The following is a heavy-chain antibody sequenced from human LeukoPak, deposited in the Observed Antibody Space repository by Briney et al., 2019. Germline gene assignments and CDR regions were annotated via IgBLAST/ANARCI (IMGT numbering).Heavy chain of an antibody. CDR3: ARGVRDIVVVTAINWFDP. J-gene: IGHJ5*02. V-gene: IGHV3-23*01. Sequence: GRSLRLFCAASGFDYNNYAMTWVRQAPGRALEWVSTISGRGVGTYYADSVKGRLTVSRDNSQNTLYLQMNGLGAGDTAVYYCARGVRDIVVVTAINWFDPWGQGTLVTVSS. D-gene: IGHD2-21*02. CDR1: GFDYNNYA. CDR2: ISGRGVGT.